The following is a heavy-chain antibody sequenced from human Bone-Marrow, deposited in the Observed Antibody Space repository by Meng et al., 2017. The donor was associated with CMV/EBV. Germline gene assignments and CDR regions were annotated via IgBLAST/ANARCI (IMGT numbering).Heavy chain of an antibody. CDR3: AFGYLPYYYYGMDV. Sequence: ASVKVSCKASGYTFTSYDINWVRQAPGQGLEWMGIINPSGGSTSYAQKFQGRVTMTRDTSTSTVYMELSSLRSEDTAVYYCAFGYLPYYYYGMDVWGQGTTVTVSS. D-gene: IGHD2-2*03. CDR1: GYTFTSYD. CDR2: INPSGGST. V-gene: IGHV1-46*01. J-gene: IGHJ6*02.